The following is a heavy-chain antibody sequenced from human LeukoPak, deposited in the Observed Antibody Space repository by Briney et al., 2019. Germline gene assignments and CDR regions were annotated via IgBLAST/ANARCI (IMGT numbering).Heavy chain of an antibody. CDR1: GYTFTGYY. V-gene: IGHV1-2*02. CDR3: ARVGASYPGYYFDY. CDR2: INPNSGGT. D-gene: IGHD1-26*01. Sequence: ASVKVSCNASGYTFTGYYMHWVRQAPGQGLEWMGWINPNSGGTNYAQKFQGRVTMTRDTSISTAYMELSRLRSDDTAVYYCARVGASYPGYYFDYWGQGTLVTVSS. J-gene: IGHJ4*02.